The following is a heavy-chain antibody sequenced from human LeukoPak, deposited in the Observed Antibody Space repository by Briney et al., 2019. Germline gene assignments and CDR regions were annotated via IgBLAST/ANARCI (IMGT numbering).Heavy chain of an antibody. Sequence: SETLSLTCTVSGYSICSGYYWGWIRQPPGKRLEWIGSTYHSGSTYYNPSLKSRVTISVDTSKNQFSLKLSSVTAADTAVYYCARAGLLWFGSFDYWGQGTLVTVSS. CDR1: GYSICSGYY. CDR2: TYHSGST. D-gene: IGHD3-10*01. CDR3: ARAGLLWFGSFDY. V-gene: IGHV4-38-2*02. J-gene: IGHJ4*02.